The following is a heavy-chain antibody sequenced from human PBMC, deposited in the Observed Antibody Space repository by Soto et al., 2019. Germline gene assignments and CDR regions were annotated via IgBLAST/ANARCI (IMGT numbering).Heavy chain of an antibody. D-gene: IGHD3-22*01. CDR1: GGSISSYY. CDR2: IYYSGST. Sequence: LEPMSLTCTVSGGSISSYYWSWIRKNPGKGLEWIGYIYYSGSTNYNPSLKSRVTISVDTSKNQFSLKLSSVTAADTAVYYCARESPPYYYDSSGYLFFDYWGQGTLVTVSS. CDR3: ARESPPYYYDSSGYLFFDY. V-gene: IGHV4-59*01. J-gene: IGHJ4*02.